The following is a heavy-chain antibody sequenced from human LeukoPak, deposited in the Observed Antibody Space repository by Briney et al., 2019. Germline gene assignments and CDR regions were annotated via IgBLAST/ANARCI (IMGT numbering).Heavy chain of an antibody. CDR2: ISYDGSNK. CDR1: GFTFSSYA. V-gene: IGHV3-30-3*01. CDR3: ARGTGIMITFGGVIVQGDAFDI. D-gene: IGHD3-16*02. Sequence: PGGSLRLSCAASGFTFSSYAMHWVRQAPGKGLEWVAVISYDGSNKYYADSVKGRFTISRDNSKNTLYLQMNSLRAEDTAVYYCARGTGIMITFGGVIVQGDAFDIWGQGTMVTVSS. J-gene: IGHJ3*02.